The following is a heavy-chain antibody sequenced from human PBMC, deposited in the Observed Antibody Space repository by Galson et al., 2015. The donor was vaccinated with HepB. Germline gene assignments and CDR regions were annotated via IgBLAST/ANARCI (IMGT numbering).Heavy chain of an antibody. D-gene: IGHD2-2*01. Sequence: SLRLSCAASGFNFSNYAMSWVRQTPGKGLEWVSGLSGSGGSTYYADSVKGRFTISRDNSKNTLYLQMSSLRAEETAIYYCAKHKYAVSYHHMDVWGQGTTVTVSS. J-gene: IGHJ6*02. CDR1: GFNFSNYA. CDR3: AKHKYAVSYHHMDV. CDR2: LSGSGGST. V-gene: IGHV3-23*01.